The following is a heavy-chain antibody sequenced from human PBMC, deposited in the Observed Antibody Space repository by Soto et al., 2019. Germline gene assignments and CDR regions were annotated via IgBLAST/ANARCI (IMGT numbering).Heavy chain of an antibody. V-gene: IGHV3-13*05. Sequence: LRLSCAASGFTVNIYDMHWVRQCPGKGLEWVSGLGKNIGDPHYRDPVKGRFTISREDAKSSLFLQMNSLRVEDTAVYYCARGSRRGSGSLRPGPSDIFDMWGQGTMVTISS. CDR1: GFTVNIYD. CDR2: LGKNIGDP. J-gene: IGHJ3*02. D-gene: IGHD3-10*01. CDR3: ARGSRRGSGSLRPGPSDIFDM.